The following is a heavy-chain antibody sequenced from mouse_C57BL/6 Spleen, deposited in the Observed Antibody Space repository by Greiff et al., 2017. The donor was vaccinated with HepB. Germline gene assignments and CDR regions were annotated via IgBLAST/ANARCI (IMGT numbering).Heavy chain of an antibody. V-gene: IGHV1-80*01. J-gene: IGHJ3*01. CDR2: IYPGDGDT. CDR1: GYAFSSYW. CDR3: ARRGSSPAWFAY. Sequence: QVQLKQSGAELVKPGASVKISCKASGYAFSSYWMNWVKQRPGKGLEWIGQIYPGDGDTNYNGKFKGKATLTADKSSSTAYMQLSSLTSEDSAVYFCARRGSSPAWFAYWGQGTLVTVSA. D-gene: IGHD1-1*01.